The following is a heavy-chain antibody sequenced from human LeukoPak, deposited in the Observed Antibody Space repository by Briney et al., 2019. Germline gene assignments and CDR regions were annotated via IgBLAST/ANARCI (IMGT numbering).Heavy chain of an antibody. CDR1: GGSFSGYY. Sequence: PSETPSLTCAVYGGSFSGYYWSWIRQPPGKGLEWIGEINHSGSTNYNPSLKSRVTISVDTSKNQFSLKLSSVTAADTAVYYCAMDYGDYNNWFDPWGQGTLVTVSS. CDR2: INHSGST. D-gene: IGHD4-17*01. V-gene: IGHV4-34*01. J-gene: IGHJ5*02. CDR3: AMDYGDYNNWFDP.